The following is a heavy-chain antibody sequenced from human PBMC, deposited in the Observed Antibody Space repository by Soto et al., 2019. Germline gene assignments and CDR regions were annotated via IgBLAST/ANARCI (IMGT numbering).Heavy chain of an antibody. CDR1: GYSFTSYW. V-gene: IGHV5-51*01. CDR3: ARQSRMATILDYYGMDV. Sequence: PGESLKISCKGSGYSFTSYWIGWVRQMPGKGLEWMGIIYPGDSDTRYSPSFQGQFTISDDNSTSTPYLQCSSLTASDTAIYYCARQSRMATILDYYGMDVWGQGTTVIVSS. J-gene: IGHJ6*02. CDR2: IYPGDSDT. D-gene: IGHD5-12*01.